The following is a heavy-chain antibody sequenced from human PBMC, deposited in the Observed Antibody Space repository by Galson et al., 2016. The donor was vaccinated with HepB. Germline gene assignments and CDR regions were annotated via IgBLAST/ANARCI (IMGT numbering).Heavy chain of an antibody. Sequence: TLSLTCTVSGGSISSGGYYWSWIRQAPGKGLEWVGYIYFSGTTYYNPSLRSRLSMSVDTSKNQFSLRLSSVTAADTAFYYCARRKYFSGLFAKGTTFDYWGQGTLVTVSS. CDR1: GGSISSGGYY. D-gene: IGHD6-19*01. J-gene: IGHJ4*02. CDR2: IYFSGTT. CDR3: ARRKYFSGLFAKGTTFDY. V-gene: IGHV4-31*03.